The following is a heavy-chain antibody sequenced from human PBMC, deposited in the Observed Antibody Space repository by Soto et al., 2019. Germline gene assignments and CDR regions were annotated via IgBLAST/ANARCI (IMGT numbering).Heavy chain of an antibody. CDR3: AQDGGEWLLLNWYFDL. Sequence: QVQLVESGGGVVQPGRSLRLSCAASGFTFSSYGMHWVRQAPGKGLEWVAVISYDGRNKNYADSVKGRFTISREYLQMNNLRAEDTAVYYCAQDGGEWLLLNWYFDLWGRGTLVTVSS. V-gene: IGHV3-30*18. CDR2: ISYDGRNK. D-gene: IGHD6-19*01. CDR1: GFTFSSYG. J-gene: IGHJ2*01.